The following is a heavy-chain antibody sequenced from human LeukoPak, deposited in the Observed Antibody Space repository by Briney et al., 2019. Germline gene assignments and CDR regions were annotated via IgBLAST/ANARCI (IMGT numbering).Heavy chain of an antibody. V-gene: IGHV3-30*04. CDR3: AREILYNWNDNYYGMDV. CDR2: ISYDGSNK. D-gene: IGHD1-1*01. Sequence: GGSLRLSCAASGFTFSSYAMHWVRQAPGKGLEWVAVISYDGSNKYYADSVKGRFTISRDNSKNTLYLQMNSLRAEDTAVYYCAREILYNWNDNYYGMDVWGKGTTVTVSS. CDR1: GFTFSSYA. J-gene: IGHJ6*04.